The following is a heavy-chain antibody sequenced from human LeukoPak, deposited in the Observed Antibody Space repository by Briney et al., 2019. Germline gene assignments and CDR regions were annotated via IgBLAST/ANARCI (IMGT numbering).Heavy chain of an antibody. J-gene: IGHJ4*02. V-gene: IGHV3-7*01. D-gene: IGHD1-20*01. CDR3: ARGVVTGIDFYDY. CDR2: IKQDGSEK. Sequence: GGSLRLSCAASGFTFGTFWMSWFRQASGKGLEWVANIKQDGSEKYYVDSVKGRFTTSRDNAKNSLYLQMNSLRAEDTAVYYCARGVVTGIDFYDYWGQGTLVTVSS. CDR1: GFTFGTFW.